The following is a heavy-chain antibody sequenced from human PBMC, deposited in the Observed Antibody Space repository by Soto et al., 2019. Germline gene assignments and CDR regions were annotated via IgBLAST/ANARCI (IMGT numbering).Heavy chain of an antibody. D-gene: IGHD1-1*01. J-gene: IGHJ6*02. CDR1: GGTFSSYA. CDR2: IIPIFGTA. CDR3: SRGLERRYYYYYGMDV. V-gene: IGHV1-69*01. Sequence: QVQLVQSGAEVKKPGSSVKVSCKASGGTFSSYAISWVRQAPGQGLEWMGGIIPIFGTANYAQKFQGRVTSTADESTSTAYMELSSLRSEDTAVYYCSRGLERRYYYYYGMDVWGQGTTVTVSS.